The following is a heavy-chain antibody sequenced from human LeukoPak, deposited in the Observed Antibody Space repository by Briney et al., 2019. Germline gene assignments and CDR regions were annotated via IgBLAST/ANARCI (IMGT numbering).Heavy chain of an antibody. Sequence: GRTLSLSRAFSGYTYHVYATPWAKQPPAKALEEVSGNRCHSGRIVYTDSSKGRFTISRDNAKNSLYLQMNSLRAEDTALYYCAKGGLTTVTSNWFDPWGQGTLVTVSS. J-gene: IGHJ5*02. CDR2: NRCHSGRI. V-gene: IGHV3-9*01. CDR3: AKGGLTTVTSNWFDP. CDR1: GYTYHVYA. D-gene: IGHD4-17*01.